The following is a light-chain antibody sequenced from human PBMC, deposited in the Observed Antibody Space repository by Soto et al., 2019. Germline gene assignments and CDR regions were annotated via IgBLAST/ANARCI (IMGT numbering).Light chain of an antibody. V-gene: IGLV2-8*01. CDR2: EVS. CDR3: SSYAGSIVV. J-gene: IGLJ2*01. Sequence: QSALTQPPSASGSPGQSVTISCTGTSSDLGTYNYVSWYQQHPGKAPKLMISEVSKRPSGVPDRFSGSKSGNTASLTVSGLQAEDEAHYYCSSYAGSIVVFGGGTKLTVL. CDR1: SSDLGTYNY.